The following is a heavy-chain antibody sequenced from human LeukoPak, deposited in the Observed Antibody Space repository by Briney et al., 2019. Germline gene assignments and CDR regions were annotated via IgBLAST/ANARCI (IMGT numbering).Heavy chain of an antibody. D-gene: IGHD6-13*01. CDR1: DGSITNND. V-gene: IGHV4-59*01. CDR2: VHYSGTT. CDR3: ARGRLPAAGHFDY. J-gene: IGHJ4*02. Sequence: SETLSLTCTVSDGSITNNDWSWVRQTPGKGLEFIGYVHYSGTTNYNPSLKSRVTISVDTSKNQFSLRLRSVTAADTAVYYCARGRLPAAGHFDYWGQGTLVTVSS.